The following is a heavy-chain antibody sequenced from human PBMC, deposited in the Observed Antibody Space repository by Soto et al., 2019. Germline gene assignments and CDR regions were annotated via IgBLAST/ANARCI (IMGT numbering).Heavy chain of an antibody. CDR1: GFTVSSNY. J-gene: IGHJ4*02. CDR2: IYSGGST. V-gene: IGHV3-53*01. CDR3: ARDGSRADIVARRILGY. Sequence: EVQLVESGGGLIQPGGSLRLSCAASGFTVSSNYMSWVRQAPGKGLEWVSVIYSGGSTYYADSVKGRFTISRDNSKNTLYLQMNSPRAEDTAVYYCARDGSRADIVARRILGYWGQGTLVTVSS. D-gene: IGHD5-12*01.